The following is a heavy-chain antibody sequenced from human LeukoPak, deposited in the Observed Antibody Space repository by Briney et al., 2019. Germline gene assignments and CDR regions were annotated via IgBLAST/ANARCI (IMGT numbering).Heavy chain of an antibody. J-gene: IGHJ4*02. CDR1: GGSFSGYY. D-gene: IGHD5/OR15-5a*01. CDR2: INHSGST. Sequence: SETLSLTCAVYGGSFSGYYWSWIRQPPGKGLEWIGEINHSGSTNYNPSLKSRVTISVDTSKNQFSLKLSSVTAADTAVYYCARGDLRLLKCWGQGTLVTVYS. V-gene: IGHV4-34*01. CDR3: ARGDLRLLKC.